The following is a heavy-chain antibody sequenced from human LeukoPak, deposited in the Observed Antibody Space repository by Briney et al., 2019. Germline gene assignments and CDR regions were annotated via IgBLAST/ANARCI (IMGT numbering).Heavy chain of an antibody. J-gene: IGHJ4*02. CDR3: ARDPVGNTMVRGVPFDY. Sequence: ASVKVSCKASRYTFTSYYMHWVRQAPGQGLEWMGIINPSGGSTSYAQKFQGRVTMARDTSTSTVYMELSSLRSEGTAVYYCARDPVGNTMVRGVPFDYWGQGTLVTVSS. D-gene: IGHD3-10*01. CDR2: INPSGGST. CDR1: RYTFTSYY. V-gene: IGHV1-46*01.